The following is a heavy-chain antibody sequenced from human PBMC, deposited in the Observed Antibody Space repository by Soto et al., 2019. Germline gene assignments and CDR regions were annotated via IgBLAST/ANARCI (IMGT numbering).Heavy chain of an antibody. CDR2: ISAYNGNT. J-gene: IGHJ6*02. CDR3: ARSLFGVVTYYYYGMDV. D-gene: IGHD3-3*02. CDR1: GYTFTSYG. V-gene: IGHV1-18*01. Sequence: ASVKVSCKASGYTFTSYGISWVRQAPGQGLEWMGWISAYNGNTNYAQKLQGRVTMTTDTSTSTAYMELRSLRSDDTAVYYCARSLFGVVTYYYYGMDVWGQGTTVTVSS.